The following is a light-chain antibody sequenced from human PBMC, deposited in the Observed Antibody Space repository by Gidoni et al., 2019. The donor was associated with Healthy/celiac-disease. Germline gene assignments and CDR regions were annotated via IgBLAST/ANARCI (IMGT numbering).Light chain of an antibody. J-gene: IGKJ1*01. CDR3: QQYGSSPRT. CDR1: QSVSSSY. Sequence: EIVLTPSPGTLSLSPGERATLSCRASQSVSSSYLAWYQQKPGQAPRPLIYGASSRATGIPDRFSGSGSGTDFTLTISRLEPEDFAVYYCQQYGSSPRTFGQGTKVEIK. V-gene: IGKV3-20*01. CDR2: GAS.